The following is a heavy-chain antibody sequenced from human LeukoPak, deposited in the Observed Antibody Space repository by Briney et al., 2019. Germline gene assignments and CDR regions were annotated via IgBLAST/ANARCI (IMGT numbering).Heavy chain of an antibody. V-gene: IGHV4-4*07. CDR1: GGSISSYY. D-gene: IGHD3-3*01. CDR3: ARLAPYPDYDFWSGYYYFDY. CDR2: IYTGGST. J-gene: IGHJ4*02. Sequence: SETLSLTCTVSGGSISSYYWSWIRQPAVKGLELIGRIYTGGSTNYNPSLKSRVTMSVDTSKNQFSLKLSSVTAADTAVYYCARLAPYPDYDFWSGYYYFDYWGQGTLVTVSS.